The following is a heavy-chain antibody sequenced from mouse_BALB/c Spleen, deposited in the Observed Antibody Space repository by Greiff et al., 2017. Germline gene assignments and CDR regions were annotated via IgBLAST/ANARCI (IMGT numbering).Heavy chain of an antibody. CDR1: GYSFTDYN. CDR3: ARDYYGYDYAMDY. V-gene: IGHV1S135*01. J-gene: IGHJ4*01. Sequence: VQLQQSGPELVKPGASVKVSCKASGYSFTDYNMYWVKQSHGKSLEWIGYIDPYNGGTSYNQKFKGKATLTTDKSSSTAYMQLSRLTSEDSAVYFCARDYYGYDYAMDYWGQGTSVTVSS. CDR2: IDPYNGGT. D-gene: IGHD1-2*01.